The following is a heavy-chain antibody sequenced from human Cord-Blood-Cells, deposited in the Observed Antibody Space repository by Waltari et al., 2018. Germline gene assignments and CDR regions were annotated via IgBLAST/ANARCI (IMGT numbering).Heavy chain of an antibody. V-gene: IGHV4-59*01. D-gene: IGHD2-2*01. CDR3: ARSVVPAAKIDY. CDR2: IYYSGST. CDR1: GCSLRSEY. J-gene: IGHJ4*02. Sequence: QVQLQESGPGLVKPSETLSLTGTVFGCSLRSEYWSRIRQPPGKGLEWIGYIYYSGSTNYNPSLKSRVTISVDTSKNQFSLKLSSVTAADTAVYYCARSVVPAAKIDYWGQGTLVTVSS.